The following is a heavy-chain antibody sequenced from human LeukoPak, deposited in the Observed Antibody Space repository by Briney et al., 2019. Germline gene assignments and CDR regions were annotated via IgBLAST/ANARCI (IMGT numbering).Heavy chain of an antibody. Sequence: SETLSLTCTVSGGSISSSYWSWLRQPPGKGLEWIGYIHYSGSTNYNPSLKSRATISVDTSKAHFSLKLSSATATDTAAYYCARHDPGWFDTWGQGTLVTVSS. J-gene: IGHJ5*02. CDR1: GGSISSSY. CDR3: ARHDPGWFDT. D-gene: IGHD7-27*01. V-gene: IGHV4-59*08. CDR2: IHYSGST.